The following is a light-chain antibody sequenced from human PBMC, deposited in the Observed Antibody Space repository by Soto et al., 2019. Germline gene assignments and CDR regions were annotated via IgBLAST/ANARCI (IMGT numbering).Light chain of an antibody. CDR1: QSISYW. J-gene: IGKJ1*01. Sequence: DIQMTQSPSALSASVGDRVTITCRASQSISYWLAWYRQKPGKAPELLIYEASTLESGGPSRFSGSGSGTEFTITISSLQPDDFATYVCQQYNTYSWTFGQGTKVEIK. CDR2: EAS. CDR3: QQYNTYSWT. V-gene: IGKV1-5*03.